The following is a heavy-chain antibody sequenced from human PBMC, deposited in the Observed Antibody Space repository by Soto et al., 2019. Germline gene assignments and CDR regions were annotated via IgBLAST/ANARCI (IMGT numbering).Heavy chain of an antibody. D-gene: IGHD3-9*01. V-gene: IGHV1-18*01. Sequence: ASVKVSCKASGYTFTSYGISWVRQAPGQGLEWMGWISAYNGNTNYAQKLQGRVTMTTDTSTSTAYMELRSLRSDDTAVYYCEGARPYYDILTGYYRDYYYGMDVWGQGTTVTVSS. CDR3: EGARPYYDILTGYYRDYYYGMDV. J-gene: IGHJ6*02. CDR2: ISAYNGNT. CDR1: GYTFTSYG.